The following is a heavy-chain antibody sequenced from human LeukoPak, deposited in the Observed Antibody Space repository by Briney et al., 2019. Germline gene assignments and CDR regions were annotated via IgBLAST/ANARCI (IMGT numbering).Heavy chain of an antibody. V-gene: IGHV5-51*01. CDR2: IYPYDSET. J-gene: IGHJ4*02. CDR3: ARHIGYSAWNPDY. D-gene: IGHD5-18*01. Sequence: GGSLKISCKASGYSFTGFRIGWVRQMPGKGLEWMGIIYPYDSETRYSPSFQGQVTISADKSISTAYLQWSSLKASDTAMYYCARHIGYSAWNPDYWGQGTLVTVSS. CDR1: GYSFTGFR.